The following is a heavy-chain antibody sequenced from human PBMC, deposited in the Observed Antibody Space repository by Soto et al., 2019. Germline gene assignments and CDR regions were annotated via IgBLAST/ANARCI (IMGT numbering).Heavy chain of an antibody. V-gene: IGHV3-30*18. CDR3: AKARTIYLLDLDY. D-gene: IGHD3-3*01. J-gene: IGHJ4*02. CDR2: ISYDGSNK. Sequence: GGALILSCAASGFNFSRYGMHWVRQAPGKGLEWVAVISYDGSNKYYADSVKGRFTISRDNSKNTLYLQMNSLRAEDTAVYYCAKARTIYLLDLDYWGQGTLVTVSS. CDR1: GFNFSRYG.